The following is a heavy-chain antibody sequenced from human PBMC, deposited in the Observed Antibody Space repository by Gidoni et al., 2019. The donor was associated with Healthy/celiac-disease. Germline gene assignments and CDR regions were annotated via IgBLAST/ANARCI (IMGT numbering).Heavy chain of an antibody. Sequence: VQLVESGGGLVQPGRSLRLSCAASGFTFDDYAMHWVRQAPGKGLEWVSGISWNSGSIGYADSVKGRFTISRDNAKNSLYLQMNSLRAEDTALYYCARSVGHGPYDAFDIWGQGTMVTVSS. V-gene: IGHV3-9*01. J-gene: IGHJ3*02. CDR2: ISWNSGSI. CDR3: ARSVGHGPYDAFDI. CDR1: GFTFDDYA. D-gene: IGHD3-3*01.